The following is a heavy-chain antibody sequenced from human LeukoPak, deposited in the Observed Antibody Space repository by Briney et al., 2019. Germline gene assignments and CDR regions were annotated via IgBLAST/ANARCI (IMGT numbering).Heavy chain of an antibody. CDR2: ISYDGSNK. D-gene: IGHD3-3*01. CDR1: GFTFSSYG. Sequence: GGSLRLSCAASGFTFSSYGMHWVRQAPGKGLEWVAVISYDGSNKYYADSVKGRFTISRDNSKNTLYLQMNSLRAEDTAVYYCAKAPLRFLEWLPPDAFDIWGQGTMVTASS. CDR3: AKAPLRFLEWLPPDAFDI. J-gene: IGHJ3*02. V-gene: IGHV3-30*18.